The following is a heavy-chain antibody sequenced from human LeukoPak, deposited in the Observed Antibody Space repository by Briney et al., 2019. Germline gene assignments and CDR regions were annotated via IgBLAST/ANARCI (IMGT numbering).Heavy chain of an antibody. Sequence: KPSETLSLTCTLSGVSISTYSRSWIRQPPGKGLEWIGNIYYSGSSSYNPSLKSRGTISVDTSKNQFSLKLSSVTAADTAVYYCARGSITVVPAFDIWGQGTMVTVSS. D-gene: IGHD3-3*01. CDR1: GVSISTYS. J-gene: IGHJ3*02. CDR3: ARGSITVVPAFDI. CDR2: IYYSGSS. V-gene: IGHV4-59*12.